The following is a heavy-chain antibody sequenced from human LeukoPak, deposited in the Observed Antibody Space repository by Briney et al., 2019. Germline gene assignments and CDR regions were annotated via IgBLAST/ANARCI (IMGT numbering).Heavy chain of an antibody. CDR3: VKGTNAVVVVAATLY. D-gene: IGHD2-15*01. Sequence: GGSLRLSCPASGFTFSSYAMHWVRQAPGKGLEYVSAISSNGGSTYYADSVKGRFTISRDNSKNTLYLQMSSLRAEDTAVYYCVKGTNAVVVVAATLYWGQGTLVTVSS. CDR1: GFTFSSYA. J-gene: IGHJ4*02. V-gene: IGHV3-64D*06. CDR2: ISSNGGST.